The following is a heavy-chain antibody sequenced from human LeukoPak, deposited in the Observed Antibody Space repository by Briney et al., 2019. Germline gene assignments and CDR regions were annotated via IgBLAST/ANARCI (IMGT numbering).Heavy chain of an antibody. J-gene: IGHJ3*02. D-gene: IGHD3-3*01. V-gene: IGHV1-2*02. CDR3: ARSRQDVLRFLEQQLGNDAFDI. Sequence: GASVKVSCKASGGTFSSYAISWVRQAPGQGLEWMGWINPNSGGTNYAQKFQGRVTMTRDTSISTAYMELSRLRSDDTAVYYCARSRQDVLRFLEQQLGNDAFDIWGQGTMVTVSS. CDR1: GGTFSSYA. CDR2: INPNSGGT.